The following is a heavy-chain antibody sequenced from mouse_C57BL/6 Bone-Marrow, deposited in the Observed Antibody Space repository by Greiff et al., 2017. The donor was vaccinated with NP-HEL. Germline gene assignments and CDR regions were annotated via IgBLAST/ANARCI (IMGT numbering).Heavy chain of an antibody. CDR3: AREVYSNYAWFAY. V-gene: IGHV1-19*01. CDR1: GYTFTDYY. Sequence: EVQLVESGPVLVKPGASVKMSCKASGYTFTDYYMNWVKQSHGKSLEWIGVINPYNGGTSYNQKFKGKATLTVDKSSSTAYMELNSLTSEDSAVYYCAREVYSNYAWFAYWGQGTLVTVSA. J-gene: IGHJ3*01. D-gene: IGHD2-5*01. CDR2: INPYNGGT.